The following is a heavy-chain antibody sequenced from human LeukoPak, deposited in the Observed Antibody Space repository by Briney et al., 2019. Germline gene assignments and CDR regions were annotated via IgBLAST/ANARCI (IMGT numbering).Heavy chain of an antibody. J-gene: IGHJ4*02. V-gene: IGHV3-66*01. CDR3: ARDSYSSSWYYFDY. D-gene: IGHD6-13*01. CDR2: IYSGGST. CDR1: GFTFSSYG. Sequence: GGSLRLSCAASGFTFSSYGMHWVRQAPGKGLEWVSVIYSGGSTYYADSVKGRFTISRDNSKDTLYLQMNSLRAEDTAVYYCARDSYSSSWYYFDYWGQGTLVTVSS.